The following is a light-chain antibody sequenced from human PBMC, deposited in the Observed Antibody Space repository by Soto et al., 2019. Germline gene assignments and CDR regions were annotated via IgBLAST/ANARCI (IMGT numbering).Light chain of an antibody. V-gene: IGKV1-5*01. Sequence: DIQMTQTPSTLSASVGDRDTITCRASQSISSWLAWYQQKPGKAPKLLIYDASSLESGVPSRFSGSGSGTEFTLTISSLQPEDVAAYYCQKYNSAPLTFGGGTKVEIK. J-gene: IGKJ4*01. CDR1: QSISSW. CDR3: QKYNSAPLT. CDR2: DAS.